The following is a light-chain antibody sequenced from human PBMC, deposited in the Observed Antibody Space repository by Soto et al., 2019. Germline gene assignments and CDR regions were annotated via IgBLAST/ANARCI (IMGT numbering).Light chain of an antibody. CDR3: CSYAGSYTVV. Sequence: QSVLTQPRSVSGSPGQSFTISCSGTSSDVGGYKYVSWYQQHPGKAPKLMIYDVSKRPSGVPDRFSGSKSGNTASLTISGLQAEDEADYYCCSYAGSYTVVFGGGTKVTVL. CDR1: SSDVGGYKY. J-gene: IGLJ2*01. CDR2: DVS. V-gene: IGLV2-11*01.